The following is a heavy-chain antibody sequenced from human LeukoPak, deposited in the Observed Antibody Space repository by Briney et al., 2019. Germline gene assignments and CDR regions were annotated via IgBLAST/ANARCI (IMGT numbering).Heavy chain of an antibody. CDR2: IQNDGSKQ. CDR1: GFTFRTYG. V-gene: IGHV3-30*02. D-gene: IGHD3-3*01. Sequence: PGGSLRLSCAASGFTFRTYGMFWVRQAPGKGLEWVATIQNDGSKQYYADSVKGRFTISRDNSKDTTDLHLNSLTAADTAVYYCAKGEFWSVHAYGEYFLYWGQGTLVTVSS. CDR3: AKGEFWSVHAYGEYFLY. J-gene: IGHJ1*01.